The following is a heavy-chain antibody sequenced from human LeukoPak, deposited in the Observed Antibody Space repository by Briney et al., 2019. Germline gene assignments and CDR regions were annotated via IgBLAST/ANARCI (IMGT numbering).Heavy chain of an antibody. CDR2: ISWNSGSI. CDR1: GFTFDDYA. CDR3: AKDIGYCSGGSCYPFPYFDY. Sequence: GGSLRLSCAASGFTFDDYAMHWVRQAPGKGLEWVSGISWNSGSIGYADSVKGRFTISRDNAKNSLYLKMNSLRAEDTALYYCAKDIGYCSGGSCYPFPYFDYWGQGTLVTVSS. V-gene: IGHV3-9*01. J-gene: IGHJ4*02. D-gene: IGHD2-15*01.